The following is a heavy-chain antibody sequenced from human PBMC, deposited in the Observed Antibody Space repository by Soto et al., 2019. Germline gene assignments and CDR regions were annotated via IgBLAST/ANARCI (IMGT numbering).Heavy chain of an antibody. D-gene: IGHD3-10*01. V-gene: IGHV3-33*01. CDR2: IWYDGSNK. CDR1: GFTFSSYG. Sequence: QVQLVESGGGVVQPGRSLRLSCAASGFTFSSYGMHWVRQAPGKGLEWVAVIWYDGSNKYYADSVKGRFTISRDNYKNTLYLQMNSLRAEDTAVYYCASGILLWFGELLPDAFDIWGQGTMVTVSS. CDR3: ASGILLWFGELLPDAFDI. J-gene: IGHJ3*02.